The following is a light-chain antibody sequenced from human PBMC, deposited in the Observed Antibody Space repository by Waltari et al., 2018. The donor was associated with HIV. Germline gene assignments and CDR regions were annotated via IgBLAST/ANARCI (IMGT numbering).Light chain of an antibody. J-gene: IGKJ4*01. CDR2: AAS. CDR1: QSISSY. Sequence: DIQMTQSPSSLSASVGDRVTITCRASQSISSYLNWYQQKPGKAPKLLIYAASSLQSGVPSRFSGSGSGTDFTLTISSLQPEDFATYYCQQSDSTPRALTFGGGTKVEIK. CDR3: QQSDSTPRALT. V-gene: IGKV1-39*01.